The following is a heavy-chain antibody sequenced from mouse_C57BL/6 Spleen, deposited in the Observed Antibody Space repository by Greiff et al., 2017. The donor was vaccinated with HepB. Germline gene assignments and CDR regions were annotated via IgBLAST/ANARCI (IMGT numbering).Heavy chain of an antibody. V-gene: IGHV3-6*01. J-gene: IGHJ3*01. CDR1: GYSITSGYY. CDR3: ASEGYYYGSSSAWFAY. CDR2: ISYDGSN. D-gene: IGHD1-1*01. Sequence: VQLKESGPGLVKPSQSLSLTCSVTGYSITSGYYWNWIRQFPENKLEWMGYISYDGSNNYNPSLKNRISITRDTSKNQFFLKLNSVTTEDTATYDCASEGYYYGSSSAWFAYWGQGTLVTVSA.